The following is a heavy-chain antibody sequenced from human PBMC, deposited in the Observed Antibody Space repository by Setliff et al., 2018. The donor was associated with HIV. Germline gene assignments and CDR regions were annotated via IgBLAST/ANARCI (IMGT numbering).Heavy chain of an antibody. V-gene: IGHV4-30-4*08. D-gene: IGHD4-17*01. Sequence: PSETLSLTCTVSGGSISSGDYYWSWIRQPPGKGLEWIGNIYDSESTYYNPSLKSRVTISVDTSKNHFSLKLNSVTAADTAVYYCARAPGPYGDYNWFDPWGQEALVTVSS. CDR1: GGSISSGDYY. J-gene: IGHJ5*02. CDR2: IYDSEST. CDR3: ARAPGPYGDYNWFDP.